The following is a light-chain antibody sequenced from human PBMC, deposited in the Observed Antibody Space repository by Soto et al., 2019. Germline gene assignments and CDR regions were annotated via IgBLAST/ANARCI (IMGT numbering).Light chain of an antibody. Sequence: QSVLTQPPSASGTPGQRVTISCSGSSSNIGSNTVNWYQQLPGTAPKLLIYSNNQRPSGVPDRFSGSQSGTSASLAISGLPSEDESDYYCAAWDDSLNRAVFGGGTQLTVL. CDR3: AAWDDSLNRAV. J-gene: IGLJ7*01. CDR2: SNN. V-gene: IGLV1-44*01. CDR1: SSNIGSNT.